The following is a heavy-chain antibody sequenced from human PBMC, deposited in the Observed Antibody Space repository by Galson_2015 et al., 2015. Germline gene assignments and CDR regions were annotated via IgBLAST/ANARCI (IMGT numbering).Heavy chain of an antibody. D-gene: IGHD5-24*01. Sequence: SLRLCCAASGFTFSTYWMDWVRHAPGKGLVWDSHINRDRSSTSYADSVKGRFTISRDNAKNMLYLQMNSLRAEDTAVYYCARDPERGDGYVLDYWGQGTLVTVSS. J-gene: IGHJ4*02. CDR1: GFTFSTYW. CDR3: ARDPERGDGYVLDY. V-gene: IGHV3-74*01. CDR2: INRDRSST.